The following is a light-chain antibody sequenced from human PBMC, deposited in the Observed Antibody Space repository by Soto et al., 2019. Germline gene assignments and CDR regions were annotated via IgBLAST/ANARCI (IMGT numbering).Light chain of an antibody. CDR3: QQYHIYSGT. Sequence: DIQMTQSPSTLSASVGDSVTIXXRASQTIDSWLAWYQQRPGKTPNVXIYKASTLASGVPSRFSGSGSGTEFTLTINSLQPDDFATYYCQQYHIYSGTFGQGTKVDIK. V-gene: IGKV1-5*03. CDR2: KAS. J-gene: IGKJ1*01. CDR1: QTIDSW.